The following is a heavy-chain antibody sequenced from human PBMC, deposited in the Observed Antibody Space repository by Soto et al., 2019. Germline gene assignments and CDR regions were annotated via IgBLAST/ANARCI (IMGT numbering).Heavy chain of an antibody. CDR2: IIPILGIA. CDR1: GGTFSSYT. Sequence: ASVKFSCKASGGTFSSYTISWVRQAPGQGLEWMGRIIPILGIANYAQKFQGRVTITADKSTSTAYMELSSLRSEDTAVYYCARDQQLGNYYYGMDVWGQGTTVTVSS. D-gene: IGHD6-13*01. V-gene: IGHV1-69*04. J-gene: IGHJ6*02. CDR3: ARDQQLGNYYYGMDV.